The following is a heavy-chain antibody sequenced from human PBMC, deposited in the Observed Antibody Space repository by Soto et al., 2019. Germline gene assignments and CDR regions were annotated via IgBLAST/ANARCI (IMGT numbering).Heavy chain of an antibody. D-gene: IGHD5-12*01. J-gene: IGHJ6*02. V-gene: IGHV1-69*05. Sequence: QVQLVQSGAEVKKPGSSVTVSCKASGGTFGNSAISWVRQAPGQGLEWMGGITPIFPTPDYAQKFQGRVTXTXDXXTSTADMELTSLRSEDTAVYYCARDKGRLQLGGNYCYTMDGWGQGTTVTVSS. CDR3: ARDKGRLQLGGNYCYTMDG. CDR2: ITPIFPTP. CDR1: GGTFGNSA.